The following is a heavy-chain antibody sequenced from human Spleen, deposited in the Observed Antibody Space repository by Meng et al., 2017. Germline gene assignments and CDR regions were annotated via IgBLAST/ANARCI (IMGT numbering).Heavy chain of an antibody. J-gene: IGHJ4*02. V-gene: IGHV1-18*01. CDR1: DYTFTGYG. CDR2: LGAHDGDT. D-gene: IGHD3-10*01. CDR3: ARGTPGRSYSDY. Sequence: GQPAQAGPEGKKTGGAGKDSCKASDYTFTGYGVSWVRQAPGQGLEWMAWLGAHDGDTSHAPKFQGRVTVSADRPTATAYMELRSLRSDDTAVYYCARGTPGRSYSDYWGQGTLVTVSS.